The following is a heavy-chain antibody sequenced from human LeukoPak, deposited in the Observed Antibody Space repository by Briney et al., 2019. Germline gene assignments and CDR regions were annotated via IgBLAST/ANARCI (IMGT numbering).Heavy chain of an antibody. Sequence: GGSLRLSCAAPGFTFSSYAMSWVRQAPGKGLEWVSGISGSDGSTNYADSVKGRFTISRDNPKNTLYLQMTSLRAEDTAVYFCAKVHTSSWSHWGQGTLVTVSS. CDR1: GFTFSSYA. CDR2: ISGSDGST. CDR3: AKVHTSSWSH. J-gene: IGHJ4*02. D-gene: IGHD2-2*01. V-gene: IGHV3-23*01.